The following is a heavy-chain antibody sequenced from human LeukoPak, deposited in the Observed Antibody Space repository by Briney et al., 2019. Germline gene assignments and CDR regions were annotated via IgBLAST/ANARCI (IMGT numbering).Heavy chain of an antibody. Sequence: PGRSLRLSCAASGFTFSSYGMHWVRQAPGKGLEWVAVIWYDGSKKNYADSVKGRFTVSRDNSKNTLYLQMNSLRVEDTAVYFCARVSEDHTTGWYEEYFQLWGQGTLVTVSS. CDR2: IWYDGSKK. CDR3: ARVSEDHTTGWYEEYFQL. V-gene: IGHV3-33*01. D-gene: IGHD6-19*01. CDR1: GFTFSSYG. J-gene: IGHJ1*01.